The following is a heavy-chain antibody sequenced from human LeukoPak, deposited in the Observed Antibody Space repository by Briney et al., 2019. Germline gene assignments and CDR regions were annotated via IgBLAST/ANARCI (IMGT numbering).Heavy chain of an antibody. CDR3: ARGGGYSYGPIDY. CDR1: GFTFSSYD. V-gene: IGHV3-13*04. D-gene: IGHD5-18*01. Sequence: GGSLRLSCAAPGFTFSSYDMHWVRQATRKGLEWVSAIGTAGDTYYPGSVKGRFTISRENAKHSLYLQMNSLRAGDTAVYYCARGGGYSYGPIDYWGQGTLVTVSS. J-gene: IGHJ4*02. CDR2: IGTAGDT.